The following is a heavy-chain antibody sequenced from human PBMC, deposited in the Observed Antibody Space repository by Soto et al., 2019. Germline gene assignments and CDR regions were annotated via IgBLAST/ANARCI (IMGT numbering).Heavy chain of an antibody. Sequence: PGESLKISCKGSGYSFTSYWIGWVRQMPGKGLEWMGIIYPGDSDTRYSPSFQGQVTISADKSISTAYLQWSSLKASDTAMYYCARDRSFITFEYSSSSGAKYYFDYWGQGTLVTVSS. CDR1: GYSFTSYW. CDR3: ARDRSFITFEYSSSSGAKYYFDY. D-gene: IGHD6-6*01. V-gene: IGHV5-51*01. J-gene: IGHJ4*02. CDR2: IYPGDSDT.